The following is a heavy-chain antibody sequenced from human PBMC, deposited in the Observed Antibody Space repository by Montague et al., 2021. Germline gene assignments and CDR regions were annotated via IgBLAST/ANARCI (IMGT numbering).Heavy chain of an antibody. D-gene: IGHD3-10*01. CDR3: AKQDYFVSGTSYKGFDP. CDR2: MFYGGAP. J-gene: IGHJ5*02. V-gene: IGHV4-59*08. CDR1: SGSIFHAH. Sequence: SETLSLTCTVSSGSIFHAHWSWVRQPPGKGLEWLGSMFYGGAPSNNPSLKGRVTMSIDTSTNQFSLKLSFVTAADTAVYYCAKQDYFVSGTSYKGFDPWGQGILVTVSS.